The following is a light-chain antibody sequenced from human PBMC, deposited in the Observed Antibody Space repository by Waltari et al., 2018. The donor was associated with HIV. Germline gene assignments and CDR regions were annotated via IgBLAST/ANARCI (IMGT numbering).Light chain of an antibody. CDR1: STGVRGYNY. Sequence: QSALTQPRSVSGSPGQSVTISCTGPSTGVRGYNYLSWYQHHTGNAPKLMIFDVNKRPSGVPDRFSGSKSGNTASLTISGLQAEDEADYYCCSFAGTYTYVFGTGTKVIVL. V-gene: IGLV2-11*01. CDR3: CSFAGTYTYV. CDR2: DVN. J-gene: IGLJ1*01.